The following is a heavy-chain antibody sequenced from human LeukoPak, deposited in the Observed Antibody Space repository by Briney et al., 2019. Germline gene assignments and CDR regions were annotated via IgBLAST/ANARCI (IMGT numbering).Heavy chain of an antibody. D-gene: IGHD6-13*01. CDR2: INPNSGGT. V-gene: IGHV1-2*02. J-gene: IGHJ5*02. CDR1: GYTFTGYY. CDR3: AREAAAGTWWFDP. Sequence: ASVKVSCKASGYTFTGYYLHWVRQAPGQGLEWMGWINPNSGGTNYAQKFQGRVTMTRDTSISTMELSRLRSDDTAVYYCAREAAAGTWWFDPWGQGTLVTVSS.